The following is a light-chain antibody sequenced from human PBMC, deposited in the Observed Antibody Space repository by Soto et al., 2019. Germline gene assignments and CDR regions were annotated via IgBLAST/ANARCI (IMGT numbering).Light chain of an antibody. CDR1: QSISSW. J-gene: IGKJ1*01. V-gene: IGKV1-5*03. CDR3: QQYNSYPWT. CDR2: KAS. Sequence: DVPMTQSPSTLSASVGDRVTIHCRASQSISSWLAWYQQKPGKAPKLLIYKASTLESGVPSNFSGSGSGTEFTLTISSLQPEDFATYYCQQYNSYPWTFGQGTKVDIK.